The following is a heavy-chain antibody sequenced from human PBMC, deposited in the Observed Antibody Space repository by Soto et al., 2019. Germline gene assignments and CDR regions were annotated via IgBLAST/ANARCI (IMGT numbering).Heavy chain of an antibody. CDR2: IYYSGST. Sequence: TSETLSLTCTVSGGSISSGDYYWSWIRQPPGKGLEWIGYIYYSGSTYYNPSLKSRVTISVDTSKNQFSLKLSSVTAADTAVYYCALRDHYDSWRLDPWGQGTLVTVSS. CDR3: ALRDHYDSWRLDP. J-gene: IGHJ5*02. V-gene: IGHV4-30-4*01. D-gene: IGHD3-22*01. CDR1: GGSISSGDYY.